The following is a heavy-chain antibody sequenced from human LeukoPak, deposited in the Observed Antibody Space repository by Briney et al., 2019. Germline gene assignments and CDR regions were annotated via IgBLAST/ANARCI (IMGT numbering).Heavy chain of an antibody. Sequence: ASVKVSCKASGYTFTGYYIHWVRQAPGQGLEWMGYINPNSGSTNYAQRFHGRVTMTRDTSVTTAYMELNNLISDDTAVYFCAKVDRPMTTVTTSLDPWGQGTLVTVSS. V-gene: IGHV1-2*02. CDR3: AKVDRPMTTVTTSLDP. D-gene: IGHD4-17*01. J-gene: IGHJ5*02. CDR1: GYTFTGYY. CDR2: INPNSGST.